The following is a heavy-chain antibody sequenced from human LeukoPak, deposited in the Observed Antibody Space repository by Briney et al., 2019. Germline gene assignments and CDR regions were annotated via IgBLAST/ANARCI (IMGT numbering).Heavy chain of an antibody. Sequence: SETLSLTCAVYGGSFSGYYWSWIRQPPGKGLEWIGEINHSGSTNYNPSLKSRVTMSVDTSKNQFSLKLSSVTAADTAVYYCARERIAAAGTDFDYWGQGTLVTVSS. V-gene: IGHV4-34*01. CDR1: GGSFSGYY. CDR2: INHSGST. CDR3: ARERIAAAGTDFDY. D-gene: IGHD6-13*01. J-gene: IGHJ4*02.